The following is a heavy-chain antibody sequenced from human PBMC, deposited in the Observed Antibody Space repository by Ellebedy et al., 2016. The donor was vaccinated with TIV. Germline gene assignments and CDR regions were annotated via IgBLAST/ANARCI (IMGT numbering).Heavy chain of an antibody. Sequence: MPSETLSLTCTVSGGSISSYDWSWIRLPPGKGLEWIGYFYNSGSTNYNPSLKSRVTISVDTSKNQFSLKVNSVPAADTAVYYCARRSGNRLGDYYYALDVWGQGTTVTVSS. V-gene: IGHV4-59*08. J-gene: IGHJ6*01. D-gene: IGHD1-26*01. CDR3: ARRSGNRLGDYYYALDV. CDR2: FYNSGST. CDR1: GGSISSYD.